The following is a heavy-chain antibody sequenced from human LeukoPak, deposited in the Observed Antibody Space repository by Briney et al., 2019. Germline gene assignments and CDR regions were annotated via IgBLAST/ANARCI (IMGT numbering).Heavy chain of an antibody. J-gene: IGHJ4*02. CDR2: INPNSGGT. V-gene: IGHV1-2*02. D-gene: IGHD3-16*01. CDR1: GYTFTGYY. Sequence: ASVKVSCKASGYTFTGYYMHWVRQAPGQGLEWMGWINPNSGGTNYAQKFQGRVTMTRDTSISTAYLQWSSLKASDTAMYYCARQTYDYVWGSYDYWGQGTLVTVSS. CDR3: ARQTYDYVWGSYDY.